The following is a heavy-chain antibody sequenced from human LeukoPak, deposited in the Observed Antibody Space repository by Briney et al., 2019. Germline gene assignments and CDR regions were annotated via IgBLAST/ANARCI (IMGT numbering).Heavy chain of an antibody. CDR3: ARVGVIAVADSYYYYYGMDV. CDR2: ISAYNGNT. Sequence: ASVKVSCKASGYTFTSYGISWVRQAPGQGPEWMGWISAYNGNTNYAQKLQGRVTMTTDTSTSTAYMELRSLRSDDTAVYYCARVGVIAVADSYYYYYGMDVWGQGTTVTVSS. D-gene: IGHD6-19*01. V-gene: IGHV1-18*01. J-gene: IGHJ6*02. CDR1: GYTFTSYG.